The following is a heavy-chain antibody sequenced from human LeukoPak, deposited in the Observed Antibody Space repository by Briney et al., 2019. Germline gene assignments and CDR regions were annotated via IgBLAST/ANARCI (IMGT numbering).Heavy chain of an antibody. CDR2: ISRSGSTK. Sequence: GGSLRLSCAASGFTFSSYAMSWVRQAPGKGLEWVSSISRSGSTKYYADSVKGRFTISRDNAKNSLFLQMNSLRAEDTAVYYCARGDYYMDVWGKGTTVTISS. CDR3: ARGDYYMDV. CDR1: GFTFSSYA. J-gene: IGHJ6*03. V-gene: IGHV3-48*04.